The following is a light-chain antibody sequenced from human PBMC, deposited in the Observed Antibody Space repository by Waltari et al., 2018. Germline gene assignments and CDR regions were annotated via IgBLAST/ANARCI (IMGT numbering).Light chain of an antibody. CDR3: QQFNTYPIP. Sequence: DIQMTQSPSTLSASVGDRVTITCRASHSISTWLAWYQQKPGKAPKLLIYEAYSLENGVPSRCSGSGSGTEFTLTISSLQPDDFATYYCQQFNTYPIPFGRGTKVDIK. V-gene: IGKV1-5*03. CDR1: HSISTW. J-gene: IGKJ3*01. CDR2: EAY.